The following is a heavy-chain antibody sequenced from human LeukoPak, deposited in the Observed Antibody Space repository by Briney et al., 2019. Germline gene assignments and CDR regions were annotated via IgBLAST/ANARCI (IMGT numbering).Heavy chain of an antibody. CDR2: IYPGDSDT. V-gene: IGHV5-51*01. CDR1: GYSFTSYW. Sequence: GASLKISCKASGYSFTSYWIGWVRQMPGKGLEWMGIIYPGDSDTIYSPSFQGRVTISADKSISTAYLQWSSLKASDTAMYYCARYCSTTSCHGRYFDYWGQGTLVTVSS. D-gene: IGHD2-2*01. CDR3: ARYCSTTSCHGRYFDY. J-gene: IGHJ4*02.